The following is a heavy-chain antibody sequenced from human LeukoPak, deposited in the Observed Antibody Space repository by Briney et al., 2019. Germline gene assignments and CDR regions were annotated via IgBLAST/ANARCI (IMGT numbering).Heavy chain of an antibody. CDR1: GYIFTAYY. J-gene: IGHJ4*02. CDR2: INPNSGGT. D-gene: IGHD4-17*01. V-gene: IGHV1-2*02. Sequence: ASVKLSCKASGYIFTAYYIHWVRQAPGQGLEWMGWINPNSGGTNYAQKFQGRVTMTRDTSISTAYMELSSLRSDDTAVYYRARAYGDYENRFDFWGQGTLVTVSS. CDR3: ARAYGDYENRFDF.